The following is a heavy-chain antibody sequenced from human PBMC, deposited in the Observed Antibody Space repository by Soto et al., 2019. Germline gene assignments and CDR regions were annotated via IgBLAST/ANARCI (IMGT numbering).Heavy chain of an antibody. CDR3: ARESYSGYDDHDAFDI. Sequence: GESLKISCKGSGYSFTSYWIGWVRQMPGKGLEWMGIIYPGDSDTRYSPSFQGQVTISADKSISTAYLQWSSLKASDTAMYYCARESYSGYDDHDAFDIWGQGTMVTVS. V-gene: IGHV5-51*01. D-gene: IGHD5-12*01. J-gene: IGHJ3*02. CDR2: IYPGDSDT. CDR1: GYSFTSYW.